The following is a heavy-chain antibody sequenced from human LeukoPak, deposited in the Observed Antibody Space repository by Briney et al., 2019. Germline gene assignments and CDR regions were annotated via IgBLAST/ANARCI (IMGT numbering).Heavy chain of an antibody. CDR1: GASISSSSYY. D-gene: IGHD1-20*01. V-gene: IGHV4-39*01. CDR2: IYYSGST. J-gene: IGHJ3*02. Sequence: PSGTLSLTCGVAGASISSSSYYWGWLRQPPGKGLEWIGSIYYSGSTYYNPSLKSRVTISVDTSKNQFSLKLSSVTAADTAVYYCARINWDDRAFDIWGQGTMVTVSS. CDR3: ARINWDDRAFDI.